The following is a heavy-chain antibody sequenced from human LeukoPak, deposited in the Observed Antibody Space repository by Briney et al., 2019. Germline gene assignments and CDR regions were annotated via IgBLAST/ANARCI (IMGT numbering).Heavy chain of an antibody. CDR2: ISAYNGNT. Sequence: ASAKVSCKASGYTFTSYGISWVRQAPGQGLEWMGWISAYNGNTNYAQKLQGRVTTTTDTSTSTAYMELRSLRSDDTAVYYCARGGDGRYCSSTSCYNFDYWGQGTLVTVSS. V-gene: IGHV1-18*01. CDR3: ARGGDGRYCSSTSCYNFDY. J-gene: IGHJ4*02. D-gene: IGHD2-2*02. CDR1: GYTFTSYG.